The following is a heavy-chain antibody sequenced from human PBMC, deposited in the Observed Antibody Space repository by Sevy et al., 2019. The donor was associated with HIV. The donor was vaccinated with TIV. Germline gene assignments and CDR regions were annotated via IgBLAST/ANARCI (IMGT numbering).Heavy chain of an antibody. CDR3: AREAGSSSFDY. V-gene: IGHV3-53*01. D-gene: IGHD6-13*01. CDR2: FYNGDST. J-gene: IGHJ4*02. CDR1: GFIVTSNY. Sequence: GGSLRLSCAATGFIVTSNYMSWVRQGPGKGLESVSGFYNGDSTQYADSVKGRFTISRDKSNNTLYLQMDSLRAEDTAVYYCAREAGSSSFDYWGQGALVTVSS.